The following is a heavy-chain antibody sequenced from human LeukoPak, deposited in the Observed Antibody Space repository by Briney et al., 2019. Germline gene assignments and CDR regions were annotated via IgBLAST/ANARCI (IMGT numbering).Heavy chain of an antibody. Sequence: GGSLKLSCAASGFTFSGSAMHWVRQASGKGLEWVGRIRSKANSYATAYAASVKGRFTISGDDSKNTAYLQMNSLKTEDTAVYYCTRGHCSGGSCGSGPWGQGTLVTVSS. J-gene: IGHJ5*02. CDR3: TRGHCSGGSCGSGP. CDR1: GFTFSGSA. V-gene: IGHV3-73*01. CDR2: IRSKANSYAT. D-gene: IGHD2-15*01.